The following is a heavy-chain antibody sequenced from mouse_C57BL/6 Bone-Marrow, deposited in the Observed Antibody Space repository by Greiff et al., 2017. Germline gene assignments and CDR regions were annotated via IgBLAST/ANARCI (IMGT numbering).Heavy chain of an antibody. Sequence: EVQLQESGAELVKPGASVKLSCTASGFNIKDYYMHWVKQRTEQGLEWIGRIDPEDGESKYAPKFPGKANITADTSSNTANLQLSSLTSEDTAVNYYARDGYYGGLAYWGQGTLVTVSA. J-gene: IGHJ3*01. D-gene: IGHD2-3*01. V-gene: IGHV14-2*01. CDR2: IDPEDGES. CDR3: ARDGYYGGLAY. CDR1: GFNIKDYY.